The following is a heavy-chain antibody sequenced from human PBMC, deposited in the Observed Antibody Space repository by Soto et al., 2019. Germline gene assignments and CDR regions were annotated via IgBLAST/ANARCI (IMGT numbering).Heavy chain of an antibody. CDR2: IYYSGST. CDR1: GGSISSGDYY. D-gene: IGHD3-16*02. V-gene: IGHV4-30-4*01. CDR3: ARVRLGELSLYAYIDY. Sequence: PSETLSLTCTVSGGSISSGDYYWSWIRQPPGKGLEWIGYIYYSGSTYYNPSLKSRVTISVDTSKNQFSLKLSSVTAADPAVYYCARVRLGELSLYAYIDYWGQGTLVTVSS. J-gene: IGHJ4*02.